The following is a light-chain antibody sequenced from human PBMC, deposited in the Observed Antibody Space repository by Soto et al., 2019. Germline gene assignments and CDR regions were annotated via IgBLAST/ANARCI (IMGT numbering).Light chain of an antibody. V-gene: IGLV2-23*01. CDR1: SSDVGSYNF. J-gene: IGLJ1*01. CDR2: EAN. Sequence: QSALTQPASVSGSPGQSITISCTGTSSDVGSYNFVSWYQQHPGKAPKLMIYEANKRPSGVSNHFSGSKSGNTASLTISGLQAEDEADYYCCSYAGSKNYVFGSGTKVTVL. CDR3: CSYAGSKNYV.